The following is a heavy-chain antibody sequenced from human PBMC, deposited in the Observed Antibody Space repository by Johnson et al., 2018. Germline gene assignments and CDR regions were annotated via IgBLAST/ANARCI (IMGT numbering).Heavy chain of an antibody. CDR1: GFTFSRYA. Sequence: EVQLVESGGTLVQPGGSLRLSCAASGFTFSRYALSWVRQAPGKGLEWVSSVSGDGGTTYYADSVKGRYTISRDNSKDTLFLQMNSLRAGDTAIYYCAREGEWQYLDYLGQGTLVTVSS. J-gene: IGHJ4*02. D-gene: IGHD3-16*01. CDR2: VSGDGGTT. CDR3: AREGEWQYLDY. V-gene: IGHV3-23*04.